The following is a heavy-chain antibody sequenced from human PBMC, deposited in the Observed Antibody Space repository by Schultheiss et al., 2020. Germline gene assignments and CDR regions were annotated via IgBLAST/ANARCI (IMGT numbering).Heavy chain of an antibody. CDR1: GFTFSSYS. D-gene: IGHD2-2*02. V-gene: IGHV3-21*01. CDR3: ASSVVPATIDYYYYGMDV. CDR2: ISSSSSYI. J-gene: IGHJ6*02. Sequence: GGSLRLSCAASGFTFSSYSMNWVRQAPGKGLEWVSSISSSSSYIYYADSVKGRFTISRDNAKNSLYLQMNSLRAEDTAVYYCASSVVPATIDYYYYGMDVWGQGTTVTVSS.